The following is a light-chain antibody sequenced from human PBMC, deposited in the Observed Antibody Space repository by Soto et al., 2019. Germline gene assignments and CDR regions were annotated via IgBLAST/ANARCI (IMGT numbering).Light chain of an antibody. CDR3: MQGTHWPIT. CDR2: KVS. CDR1: QSLVHSDGIAY. Sequence: DVVMTQSPLSLPVTLGQPASISCRSNQSLVHSDGIAYFSWFQQRPGRSPRRLIYKVSKRDSGVPARFSGSGSGTDFALKIRRVEAEDDGDYYRMQGTHWPITVGQGTRLEIK. V-gene: IGKV2-30*02. J-gene: IGKJ5*01.